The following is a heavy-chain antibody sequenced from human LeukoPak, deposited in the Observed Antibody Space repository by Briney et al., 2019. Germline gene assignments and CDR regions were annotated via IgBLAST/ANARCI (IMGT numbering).Heavy chain of an antibody. D-gene: IGHD5-24*01. CDR1: GYTFTSYD. CDR2: MNPNSGNT. J-gene: IGHJ4*02. CDR3: ARGPEDGYNYDY. Sequence: ASVKVSCKASGYTFTSYDINWVRQATGQGLEWMGWMNPNSGNTGYAQKFQGRVTMTRNTSISTAYMELSSLRSEDTAVYYCARGPEDGYNYDYLGQGTLVTVSS. V-gene: IGHV1-8*01.